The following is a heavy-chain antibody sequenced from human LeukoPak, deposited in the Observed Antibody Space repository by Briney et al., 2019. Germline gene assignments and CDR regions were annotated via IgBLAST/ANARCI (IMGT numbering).Heavy chain of an antibody. Sequence: PGGSLRLSCAASGFTFDDYAMHWVRQAPGKGLEWVSLISGDGGSTYYADSVKGRFTISRDNSKNSLYLQMNSLRTEDTALYYCAKGGCSGGSCYVDYWGQGTLVTVSS. CDR1: GFTFDDYA. V-gene: IGHV3-43*02. D-gene: IGHD2-15*01. J-gene: IGHJ4*02. CDR3: AKGGCSGGSCYVDY. CDR2: ISGDGGST.